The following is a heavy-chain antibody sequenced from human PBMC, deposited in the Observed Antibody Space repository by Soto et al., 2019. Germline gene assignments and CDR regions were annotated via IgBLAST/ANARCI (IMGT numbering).Heavy chain of an antibody. CDR2: VYYSGRT. D-gene: IGHD5-12*01. CDR3: ARDRMASYFAD. CDR1: GGSINAHH. J-gene: IGHJ4*02. Sequence: SETLSLPCTGSGGSINAHHWSWVRQSPGKGLEWIGYVYYSGRTKYNPSLKSRVTLSVDTSKNQISLKLSSVTAADTAVYYCARDRMASYFADWGQGTLVNSPQ. V-gene: IGHV4-59*11.